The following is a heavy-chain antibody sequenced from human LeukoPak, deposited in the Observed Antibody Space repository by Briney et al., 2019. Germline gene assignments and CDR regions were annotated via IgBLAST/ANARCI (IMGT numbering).Heavy chain of an antibody. V-gene: IGHV3-21*01. CDR3: VRGGSGSPYY. J-gene: IGHJ4*02. CDR1: GFTFSSFN. Sequence: GGSLRLSCAASGFTFSSFNMNWVRQAPGKGLEWVSSISSTSSYIFYTDSVKGRFTISRDNAKNSLFLQMNSLRAEDTGVYYCVRGGSGSPYYWGQGTLVTVSS. D-gene: IGHD1-26*01. CDR2: ISSTSSYI.